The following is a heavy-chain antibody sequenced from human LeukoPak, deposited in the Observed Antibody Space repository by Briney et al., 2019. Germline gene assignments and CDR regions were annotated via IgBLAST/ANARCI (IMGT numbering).Heavy chain of an antibody. V-gene: IGHV4-34*01. CDR2: INHSGST. Sequence: SETLSLTCAVYGGSFSGYYWSWIRQPPGKGLEWIGEINHSGSTNYNPSLKSRVTISVDTSKNQFSLKLSSVTAADTAVYYCARGRHYYYYYYMDVWGKGTSVTVSS. J-gene: IGHJ6*03. CDR1: GGSFSGYY. CDR3: ARGRHYYYYYYMDV.